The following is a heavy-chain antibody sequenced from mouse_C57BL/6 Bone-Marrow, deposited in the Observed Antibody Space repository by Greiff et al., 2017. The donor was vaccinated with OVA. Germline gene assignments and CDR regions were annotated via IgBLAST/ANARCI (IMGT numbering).Heavy chain of an antibody. CDR2: IYPGDGDT. CDR3: ARYPYDGYYIYWYFDV. V-gene: IGHV1-82*01. J-gene: IGHJ1*03. Sequence: VQLQQSGPELVKPGASVKISCKASGYAFSSSWMNWVKQRPGKGLEWIGRIYPGDGDTNYNGKFKGKATLTADKSSSTAYMQLSSLTSEDSAVYFCARYPYDGYYIYWYFDVWGTGTTVTVSS. CDR1: GYAFSSSW. D-gene: IGHD2-3*01.